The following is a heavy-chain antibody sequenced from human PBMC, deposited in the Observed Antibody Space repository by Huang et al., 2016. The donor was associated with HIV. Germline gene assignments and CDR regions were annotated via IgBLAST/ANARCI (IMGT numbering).Heavy chain of an antibody. J-gene: IGHJ4*02. V-gene: IGHV1-24*01. Sequence: QVQLVQSGAEVKKPGASVKVSCKVSGYTLTELSLHWVLQAPGKGLEWMGGFIPEYGGTIHAQKVQGRVTITEDTSTATAYMELSSLRSEDTAVYYCATVYRRFRNHDSGDYYFDYWDQGTLVTVSS. CDR3: ATVYRRFRNHDSGDYYFDY. D-gene: IGHD3-22*01. CDR2: FIPEYGGT. CDR1: GYTLTELS.